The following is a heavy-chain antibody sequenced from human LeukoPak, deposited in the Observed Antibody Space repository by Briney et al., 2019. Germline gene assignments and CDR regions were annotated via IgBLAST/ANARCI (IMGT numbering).Heavy chain of an antibody. V-gene: IGHV3-48*01. J-gene: IGHJ4*02. CDR3: ARGDERFLEWLLSTFDY. D-gene: IGHD3-3*01. CDR1: GFTFSSYS. CDR2: ISSRSSTI. Sequence: GGSLRLSCAASGFTFSSYSMNWVRQAPGKGLEWVSYISSRSSTIYYADSVKGRFTISRDNAKNSLYLQMNSLRAEDTAVYYCARGDERFLEWLLSTFDYWGQGTQVTVSS.